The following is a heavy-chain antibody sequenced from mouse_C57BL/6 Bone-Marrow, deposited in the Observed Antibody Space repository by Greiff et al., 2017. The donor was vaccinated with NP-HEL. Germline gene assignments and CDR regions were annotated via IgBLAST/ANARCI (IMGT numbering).Heavy chain of an antibody. D-gene: IGHD2-2*01. CDR3: ARVLLWLRRGFAY. J-gene: IGHJ3*01. Sequence: EVKLMESGGGLVKPGGSLKLSCAASGFTFSSYAMSWVRQTPEQRLEWVATIIDGGSYTYYLDNVKGRFTISRDTAKNNRYLQMSHLKAEDTAMYDCARVLLWLRRGFAYWGQGTLVTVSA. CDR1: GFTFSSYA. V-gene: IGHV5-4*03. CDR2: IIDGGSYT.